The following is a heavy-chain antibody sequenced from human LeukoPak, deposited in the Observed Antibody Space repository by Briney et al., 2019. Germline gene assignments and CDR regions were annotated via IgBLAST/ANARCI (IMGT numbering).Heavy chain of an antibody. D-gene: IGHD3-3*01. V-gene: IGHV1-8*01. J-gene: IGHJ6*02. CDR2: MNPNSGNT. Sequence: ASVKVSCKASGYTFTSYDINWVRQATGQGLEWMGWMNPNSGNTGYAQKFQGRVTMTRNTSISTAYMELSSLRSEDTAVYYYARGGLEWLLRSYYYYGMDVWGQGTTVTVSS. CDR3: ARGGLEWLLRSYYYYGMDV. CDR1: GYTFTSYD.